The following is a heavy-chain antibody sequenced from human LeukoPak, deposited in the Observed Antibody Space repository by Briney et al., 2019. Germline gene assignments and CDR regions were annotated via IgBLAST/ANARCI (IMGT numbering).Heavy chain of an antibody. CDR2: ISSSSSYI. Sequence: GGSLRLSCAASGFTFSSYSMNWVRQAPGKGLEWVSSISSSSSYIYYADSVKGRFTISRDNAKNSLYLQMNSLRAEDTAVYYCARVPRGYSYGYYYYYMDVWGKGTTVTVSS. V-gene: IGHV3-21*01. D-gene: IGHD5-18*01. J-gene: IGHJ6*03. CDR3: ARVPRGYSYGYYYYYMDV. CDR1: GFTFSSYS.